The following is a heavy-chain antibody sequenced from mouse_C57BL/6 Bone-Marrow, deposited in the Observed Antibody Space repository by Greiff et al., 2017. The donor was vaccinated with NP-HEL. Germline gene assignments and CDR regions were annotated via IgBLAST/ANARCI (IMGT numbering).Heavy chain of an antibody. CDR3: ARGGVATNYYAMDY. Sequence: QVQLKQPGAELVKPGASVKLSCKASGYTFTSYWMHWVKQRPGQGLEWIGMIHPNSGSTNYNEKFKSKATQTVDKSSSTAYMQLSSLTSEDSAVYYCARGGVATNYYAMDYWGQGTSVTVSS. CDR2: IHPNSGST. CDR1: GYTFTSYW. J-gene: IGHJ4*01. V-gene: IGHV1-64*01. D-gene: IGHD1-1*01.